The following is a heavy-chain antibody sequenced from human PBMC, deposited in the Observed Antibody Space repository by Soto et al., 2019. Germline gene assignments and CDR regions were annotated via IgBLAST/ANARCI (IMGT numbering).Heavy chain of an antibody. Sequence: QVQLVESGGGVVQPGRSLRLSCAASGFTFSSYAMYWVRQAPGKGLEWVAVISYDGSNKYYADSVKGRFTISRDNSKNTLYLQMNSLRAEDTAVYYCARDGPYSGSYLDYWGQGTLVTVSS. CDR1: GFTFSSYA. J-gene: IGHJ4*02. CDR3: ARDGPYSGSYLDY. D-gene: IGHD1-26*01. CDR2: ISYDGSNK. V-gene: IGHV3-30-3*01.